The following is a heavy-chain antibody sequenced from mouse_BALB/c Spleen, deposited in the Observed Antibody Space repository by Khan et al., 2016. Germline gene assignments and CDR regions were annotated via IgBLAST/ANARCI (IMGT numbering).Heavy chain of an antibody. CDR2: TGGAGST. D-gene: IGHD2-4*01. CDR1: GFSLTGYG. CDR3: ARVLDYDPGVFAY. J-gene: IGHJ3*01. V-gene: IGHV2-6-7*01. Sequence: QVQLKESGPGLVAPSQSLSITCTVSGFSLTGYGVNWVRQPPGKGLEWLGMTGGAGSTDYNSALKSLLSISKDNSKRQVILKMNSLQTDDAARYYCARVLDYDPGVFAYWGQGTLVTVSA.